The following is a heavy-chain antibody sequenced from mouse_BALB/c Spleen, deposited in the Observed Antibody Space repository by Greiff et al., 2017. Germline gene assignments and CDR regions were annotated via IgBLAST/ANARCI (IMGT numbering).Heavy chain of an antibody. V-gene: IGHV5-12-1*01. CDR1: GFAFSSYD. CDR2: ISSGGGST. Sequence: EVQVVESGGGLVKPGGSLKLSCAASGFAFSSYDMSWVRQTPEKRLEWVAYISSGGGSTYYPDTVKGRFTISRDNAKNTLYLQMSSLKSEDTAMYYCARYEGYYYAMDYWGQGTSVTVSS. J-gene: IGHJ4*01. D-gene: IGHD2-3*01. CDR3: ARYEGYYYAMDY.